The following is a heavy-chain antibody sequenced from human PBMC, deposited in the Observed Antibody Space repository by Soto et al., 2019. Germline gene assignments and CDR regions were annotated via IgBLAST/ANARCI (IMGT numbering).Heavy chain of an antibody. D-gene: IGHD3-22*01. CDR3: ARSAYYYHSSGYYYVGLDY. CDR2: INAGNGNT. V-gene: IGHV1-3*01. CDR1: GYTFTSYA. J-gene: IGHJ4*02. Sequence: ASVKVSCKASGYTFTSYAMHWVRQAPGQRLEWMGWINAGNGNTKYSQRFQGRVTITRDTSASTAYMELSSMRSEDTAVYYCARSAYYYHSSGYYYVGLDYWGQGTMVTVSS.